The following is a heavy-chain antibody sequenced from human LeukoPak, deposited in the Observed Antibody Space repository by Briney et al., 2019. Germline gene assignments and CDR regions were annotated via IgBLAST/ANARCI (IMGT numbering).Heavy chain of an antibody. CDR2: IYTSGST. CDR1: GGSISSGSYY. D-gene: IGHD3-10*01. Sequence: PSETLSLTCTVSGGSISSGSYYWSWIRQPAGKGLEWIGRIYTSGSTNYNPSLKSRVTISVDTSKNQFPLKLSSVTAADTAVYYCARVLPWFGELLEAFDIWGQGTMVTVSS. CDR3: ARVLPWFGELLEAFDI. V-gene: IGHV4-61*02. J-gene: IGHJ3*02.